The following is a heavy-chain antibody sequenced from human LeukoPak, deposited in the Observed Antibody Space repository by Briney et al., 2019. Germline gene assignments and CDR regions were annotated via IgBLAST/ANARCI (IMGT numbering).Heavy chain of an antibody. D-gene: IGHD3-22*01. V-gene: IGHV3-30*02. Sequence: AGGSLRLSCQTSGFVFSNYGMHWVRQAPGKGLEWVAFVRYDGSNEYYADSVKGRFTISRDNSKNTLYLRMNSLRAEDKDVYSCAKDSNSGYVSVGPDYWGLGTLVTVSS. J-gene: IGHJ4*02. CDR2: VRYDGSNE. CDR3: AKDSNSGYVSVGPDY. CDR1: GFVFSNYG.